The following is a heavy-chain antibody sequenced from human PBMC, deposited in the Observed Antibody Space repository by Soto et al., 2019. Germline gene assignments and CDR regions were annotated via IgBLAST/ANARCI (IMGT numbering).Heavy chain of an antibody. V-gene: IGHV3-30*18. CDR3: AKAGGRCSSTSCYTGTYYYYYGMDV. CDR1: GFTFSSYG. CDR2: ISYDGSNK. J-gene: IGHJ6*02. Sequence: GGSLRLSCAASGFTFSSYGMHWVRQAPGKGLEWVAVISYDGSNKYHADSVKGRFTISRDNSKNTLYLQMNSLRAEDTAVYYCAKAGGRCSSTSCYTGTYYYYYGMDVWGQGTTVTVSS. D-gene: IGHD2-2*02.